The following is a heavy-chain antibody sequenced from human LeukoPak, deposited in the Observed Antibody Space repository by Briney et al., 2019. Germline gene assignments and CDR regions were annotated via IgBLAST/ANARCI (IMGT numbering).Heavy chain of an antibody. CDR2: INHSGST. J-gene: IGHJ4*02. Sequence: PSETLSLTCAVYGGSLSGHYWSWIRQPPGKGLEWIGEINHSGSTNYNPPLKSRVTISVDTSKNQFSLKLSSVTAADTAVYYCARGMYSSGRSFDYWGQGSLVTVSS. CDR3: ARGMYSSGRSFDY. D-gene: IGHD6-19*01. CDR1: GGSLSGHY. V-gene: IGHV4-34*01.